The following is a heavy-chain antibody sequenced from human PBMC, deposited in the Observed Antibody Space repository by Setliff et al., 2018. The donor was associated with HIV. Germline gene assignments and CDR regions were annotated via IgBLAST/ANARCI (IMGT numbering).Heavy chain of an antibody. Sequence: HPGGSLRLSCAASGFTFSSYAMSWVRQAPGKGLEWVSYISSSGSTIYYADSVKGRFTISRDNAKNSLYLQMNSLRAEDTAVYYCARDDSNYRQHGMDVWGQGTTVTVSS. CDR2: ISSSGSTI. J-gene: IGHJ6*02. D-gene: IGHD4-4*01. CDR1: GFTFSSYA. V-gene: IGHV3-48*03. CDR3: ARDDSNYRQHGMDV.